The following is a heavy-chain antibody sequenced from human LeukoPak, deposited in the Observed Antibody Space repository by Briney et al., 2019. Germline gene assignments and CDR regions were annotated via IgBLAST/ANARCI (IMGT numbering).Heavy chain of an antibody. CDR2: ITNSGTTR. CDR3: ARVIACNWFDP. CDR1: GLAFRSYE. J-gene: IGHJ5*02. V-gene: IGHV3-48*03. Sequence: GGSLRLFCAASGLAFRSYEMNWVREPPGKGLEWLSYITNSGTTRFYADTVKGRVTMSRDNAENSVYLKMNSLRAEDTAVYYCARVIACNWFDPWGQGTPVTVSS. D-gene: IGHD3-16*02.